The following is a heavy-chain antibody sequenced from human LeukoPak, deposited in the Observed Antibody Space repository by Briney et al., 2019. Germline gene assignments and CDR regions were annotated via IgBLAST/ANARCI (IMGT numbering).Heavy chain of an antibody. J-gene: IGHJ5*02. D-gene: IGHD3-10*01. V-gene: IGHV3-23*01. Sequence: GGSLRLSCAASGFTFSTFAMIWVRQPPGKGLEWVSSIFPSGDEIHYADSVRGRFTISRDNSKSTLSLQMNRLRAEDTAMYYCARDYVSGSFGPWGQGTLVTVSS. CDR2: IFPSGDEI. CDR3: ARDYVSGSFGP. CDR1: GFTFSTFA.